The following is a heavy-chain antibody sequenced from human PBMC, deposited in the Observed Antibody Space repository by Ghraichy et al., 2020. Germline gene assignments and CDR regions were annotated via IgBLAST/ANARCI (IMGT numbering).Heavy chain of an antibody. CDR2: IYYSGST. V-gene: IGHV4-39*01. CDR3: ARPVAYYDFWSGYWAYHFDY. D-gene: IGHD3-3*01. J-gene: IGHJ4*02. Sequence: SETLSLTCTVSGGSISSSSYYWGWIRQPPGKGLEWIGSIYYSGSTYYNPSLKSRVTISVDTSKNQFSLKLSSVTAADTAVYYCARPVAYYDFWSGYWAYHFDYWGQGTLVTVSS. CDR1: GGSISSSSYY.